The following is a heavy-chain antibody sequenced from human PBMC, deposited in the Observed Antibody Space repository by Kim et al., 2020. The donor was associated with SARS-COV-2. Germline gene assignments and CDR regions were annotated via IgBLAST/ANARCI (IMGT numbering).Heavy chain of an antibody. V-gene: IGHV3-21*06. J-gene: IGHJ4*02. CDR2: T. CDR3: ARELSGIDLAQ. Sequence: TYCADSVKSRVTSSRENAKNSLYLQMNSLRDEDTAMYYCARELSGIDLAQWGQGTLFTV. D-gene: IGHD1-26*01.